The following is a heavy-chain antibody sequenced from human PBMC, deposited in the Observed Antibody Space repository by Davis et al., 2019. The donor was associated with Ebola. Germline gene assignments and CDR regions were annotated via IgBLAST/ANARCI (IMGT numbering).Heavy chain of an antibody. V-gene: IGHV1-18*01. CDR3: ARVGVLRGVIHGDY. J-gene: IGHJ4*02. CDR1: GYTFGNYG. Sequence: ASVKVSCKASGYTFGNYGMSWVRQAPGQGLEWMGWISAYNCNTNYAQNFQGRVTMTTDTSTSTAYLELRRLRSDDTAVYFCARVGVLRGVIHGDYWGQGTLVTVSS. D-gene: IGHD3-10*01. CDR2: ISAYNCNT.